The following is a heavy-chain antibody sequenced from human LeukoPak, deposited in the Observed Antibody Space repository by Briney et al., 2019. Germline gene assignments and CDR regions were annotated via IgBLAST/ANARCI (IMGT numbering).Heavy chain of an antibody. J-gene: IGHJ4*02. Sequence: GGSLRLSCAASGFTFSTYGMHWVRQAPGKGLEWVAVISNDGSYKYYADSVKGRFTISRDNSKNTLYLQMNSLRAEDMAVYYCAKANAREFDYWGQGTPVTVSS. CDR3: AKANAREFDY. CDR2: ISNDGSYK. D-gene: IGHD6-6*01. V-gene: IGHV3-30*18. CDR1: GFTFSTYG.